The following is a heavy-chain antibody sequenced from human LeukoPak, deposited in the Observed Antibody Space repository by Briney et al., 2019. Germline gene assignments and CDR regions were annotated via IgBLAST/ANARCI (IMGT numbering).Heavy chain of an antibody. D-gene: IGHD2-2*01. Sequence: GGSLRLSCAASGFTFSSYAMHWVRQAPGKGLEYVSAISSNGGSTYYANSVKGRFTISRDNSKNTLYLQMGSLRAEDMAVYYCARDRYCSGTSCHDAFDIWGQGTMVTVSS. CDR1: GFTFSSYA. J-gene: IGHJ3*02. V-gene: IGHV3-64*01. CDR3: ARDRYCSGTSCHDAFDI. CDR2: ISSNGGST.